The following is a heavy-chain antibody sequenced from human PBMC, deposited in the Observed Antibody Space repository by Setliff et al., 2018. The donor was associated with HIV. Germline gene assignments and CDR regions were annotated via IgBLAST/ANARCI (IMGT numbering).Heavy chain of an antibody. J-gene: IGHJ4*02. CDR3: ATSPPREYSASAYLWGSDYLDY. Sequence: GGSLRLSCAASGFTFSRYDMSWVRQAPGKGLEWISSITSSRKYMHYADSVKGRFVISRDNARNSLYLQMNSLRAEDTALYYCATSPPREYSASAYLWGSDYLDYWGRGALVTVSS. CDR2: ITSSRKYM. D-gene: IGHD3-16*01. V-gene: IGHV3-21*04. CDR1: GFTFSRYD.